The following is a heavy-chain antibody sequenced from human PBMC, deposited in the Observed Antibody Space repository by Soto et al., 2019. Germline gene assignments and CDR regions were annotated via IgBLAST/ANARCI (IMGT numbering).Heavy chain of an antibody. CDR2: ISPGSRYP. CDR3: TREAPRIGMDY. V-gene: IGHV3-11*06. D-gene: IGHD1-1*01. J-gene: IGHJ4*02. CDR1: GFTFGDSY. Sequence: PGGSLRLSCAGSGFTFGDSYMSWIRQAPGKGLEWLSYISPGSRYPAYADSVKGRFTISRDNAKRSLYLQMNSLRVEDTAVYYCTREAPRIGMDYWGQGTLVTVSS.